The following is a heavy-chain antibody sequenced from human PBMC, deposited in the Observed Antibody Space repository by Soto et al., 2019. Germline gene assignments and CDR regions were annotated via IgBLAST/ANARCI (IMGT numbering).Heavy chain of an antibody. V-gene: IGHV3-48*02. CDR3: ARANRDEDHYYYYYGMDV. CDR1: GFTFSSYS. J-gene: IGHJ6*02. CDR2: ISSSSSTI. Sequence: LRLSCAASGFTFSSYSMNWVRQAPGKGLEWVSYISSSSSTIYYADSVKGRFTISRDNAKNSLYLQMNSLRDEDTAVYYCARANRDEDHYYYYYGMDVWGQGTTVTVSS.